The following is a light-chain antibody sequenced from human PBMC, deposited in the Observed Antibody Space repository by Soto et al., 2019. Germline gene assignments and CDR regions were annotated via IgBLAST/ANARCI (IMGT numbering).Light chain of an antibody. CDR3: HQDYKCPWT. V-gene: IGKV3D-7*01. CDR1: QGFGSY. Sequence: PGEGATLSCRASQGFGSYLSWYQQKPGQAPRLLIYGASTRATGIPPRFSGSGSGTDFTLTISSLQPEDFAVYYCHQDYKCPWTFGQGTKVDI. CDR2: GAS. J-gene: IGKJ1*01.